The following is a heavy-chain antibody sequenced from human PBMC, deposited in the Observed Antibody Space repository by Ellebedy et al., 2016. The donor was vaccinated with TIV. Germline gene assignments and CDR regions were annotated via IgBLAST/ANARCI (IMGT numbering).Heavy chain of an antibody. V-gene: IGHV1-46*01. Sequence: AASVKVSCKASGYTFTSYYMHWVRQAPGQGREWMGIIDPSGATTDYAQKFQGRVTMTRDTSTRTVYMELSSMRSEEKAVYYCARDRIVSSTSDLYYGMDVWGQGTTVTVSS. D-gene: IGHD5/OR15-5a*01. CDR3: ARDRIVSSTSDLYYGMDV. CDR2: IDPSGATT. CDR1: GYTFTSYY. J-gene: IGHJ6*02.